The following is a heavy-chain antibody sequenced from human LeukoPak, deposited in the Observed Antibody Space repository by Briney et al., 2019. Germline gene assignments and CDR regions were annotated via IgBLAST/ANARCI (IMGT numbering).Heavy chain of an antibody. D-gene: IGHD6-13*01. Sequence: PGGSLRLSCAASGFTFSSYVMRWVRQAPGKELEWVSTIDGSGVGTYYADSVKGRFTISRDSSKSTLYLHMNSLRAEDTAVYYCTKGAAAGPKYFQHWGQGTLVTVSS. CDR2: IDGSGVGT. J-gene: IGHJ1*01. V-gene: IGHV3-23*01. CDR3: TKGAAAGPKYFQH. CDR1: GFTFSSYV.